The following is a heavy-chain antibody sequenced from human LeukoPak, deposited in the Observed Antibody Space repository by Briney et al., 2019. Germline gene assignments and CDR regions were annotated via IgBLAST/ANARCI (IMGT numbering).Heavy chain of an antibody. CDR1: GFTFSSYA. CDR2: ISGNDGRT. CDR3: AREKYSTGWFDY. D-gene: IGHD6-19*01. Sequence: GGSLRLSCAASGFTFSSYAMSWVRQAPGKGLEWVSTISGNDGRTYYADSVKGRFTISRDNSKNTLYLQMNSLRAEDTAVYYCAREKYSTGWFDYWGQGTLVTVSS. J-gene: IGHJ4*02. V-gene: IGHV3-23*01.